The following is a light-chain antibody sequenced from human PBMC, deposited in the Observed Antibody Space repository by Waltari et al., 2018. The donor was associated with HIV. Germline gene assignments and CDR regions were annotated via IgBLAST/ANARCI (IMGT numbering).Light chain of an antibody. CDR1: SSNLGAGYT. Sequence: QSVLTPPPAVSGAPGQRVTISCTGNSSNLGAGYTVTWYQLLPGTAPKLLIYGDKNRPSGVPDRFSGSKSDTSASLAITGLQAEDEADYYCQSYDRSLSAWVFGGGTKLTVL. J-gene: IGLJ3*02. V-gene: IGLV1-40*01. CDR2: GDK. CDR3: QSYDRSLSAWV.